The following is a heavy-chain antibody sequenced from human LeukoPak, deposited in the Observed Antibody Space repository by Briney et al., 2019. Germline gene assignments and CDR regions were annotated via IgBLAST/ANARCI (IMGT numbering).Heavy chain of an antibody. D-gene: IGHD6-13*01. V-gene: IGHV3-23*01. CDR3: ARNRGYSSSSYFDY. CDR1: GFTFSNYA. J-gene: IGHJ4*02. Sequence: PGGSLRLSCAAAGFTFSNYAMSWVRQAPGKGLECVSTISGSGGGTDYADSVKGRFTISRDSSRNTLFLQMNSLRAEDTAVYYCARNRGYSSSSYFDYWGQGTLVTVSS. CDR2: ISGSGGGT.